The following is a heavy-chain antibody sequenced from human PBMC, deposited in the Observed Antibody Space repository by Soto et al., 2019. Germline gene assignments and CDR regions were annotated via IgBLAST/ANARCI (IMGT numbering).Heavy chain of an antibody. D-gene: IGHD3-22*01. CDR1: GGSISSGGYY. CDR3: ARSIKGVVVIAHFDY. J-gene: IGHJ4*02. V-gene: IGHV4-31*02. Sequence: SETLSLTCTVSGGSISSGGYYWSWIRQHPGKGLEWIGYIYYSGSTYYNPSLKSRVTISVDTSKNQFSLKLSSVTAADTAVYYCARSIKGVVVIAHFDYWGQGTLVTVSS. CDR2: IYYSGST.